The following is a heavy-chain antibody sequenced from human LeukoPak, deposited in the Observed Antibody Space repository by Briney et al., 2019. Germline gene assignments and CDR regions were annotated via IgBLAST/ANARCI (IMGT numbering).Heavy chain of an antibody. CDR3: ASYPPGYCSGGSCPTGG. Sequence: GGSLRLSCAASGFTFSSHSMNWVRQAPGKGLEWVSSISSSSSYIYYADSVKGRFTISRDNAKNSLYLQMNSLRAEDTAVYYCASYPPGYCSGGSCPTGGWGQGTLVTVSS. J-gene: IGHJ4*02. D-gene: IGHD2-15*01. V-gene: IGHV3-21*03. CDR1: GFTFSSHS. CDR2: ISSSSSYI.